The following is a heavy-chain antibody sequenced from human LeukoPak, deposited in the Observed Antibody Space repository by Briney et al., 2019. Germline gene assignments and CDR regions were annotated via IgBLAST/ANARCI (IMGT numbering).Heavy chain of an antibody. CDR1: GFTFSSYW. D-gene: IGHD1-20*01. Sequence: GGSLRLSCAASGFTFSSYWMHWVRQAPGKGLVWVSRINSDGSSTSYADSVKGRFTISRDNAKNTLYLQMNSLRAEDTAVYYCARDRRYNWNYHYMDVWGEGTTVTVSS. CDR3: ARDRRYNWNYHYMDV. V-gene: IGHV3-74*01. J-gene: IGHJ6*03. CDR2: INSDGSST.